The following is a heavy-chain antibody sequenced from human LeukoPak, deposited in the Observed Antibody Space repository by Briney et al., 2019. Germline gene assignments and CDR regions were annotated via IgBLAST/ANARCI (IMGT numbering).Heavy chain of an antibody. Sequence: PGGSLRLSCAASGFTVSSNYMSWVRQAPGKGLEWVSVIYSGGSTYYADSVKGRFTISRDTSKNTLYLQMNDLRVDDTAVYYCAKDLPSSWTFDHWGQGILVTVSS. D-gene: IGHD3/OR15-3a*01. CDR1: GFTVSSNY. V-gene: IGHV3-66*01. CDR2: IYSGGST. CDR3: AKDLPSSWTFDH. J-gene: IGHJ4*02.